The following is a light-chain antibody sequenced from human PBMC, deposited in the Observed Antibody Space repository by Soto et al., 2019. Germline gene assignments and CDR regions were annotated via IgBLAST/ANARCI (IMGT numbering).Light chain of an antibody. J-gene: IGKJ1*01. CDR1: ESISNW. CDR2: KAS. CDR3: QQYDTYWT. Sequence: DIQMTQSPSTLSASVGARVIITCRASESISNWLAWYQQKPGKAPNLLIYKASSLKSGVPLRFSGSGSGTEFTLTINSLQPDDFATYYCQQYDTYWTFGQGTKVDIK. V-gene: IGKV1-5*03.